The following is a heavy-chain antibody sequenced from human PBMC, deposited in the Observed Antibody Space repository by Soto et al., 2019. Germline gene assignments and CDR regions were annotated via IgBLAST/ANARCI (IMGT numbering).Heavy chain of an antibody. CDR1: GGSINSYY. CDR2: VYYSGST. CDR3: AGQSCSHTTCYEWFDA. D-gene: IGHD2-2*01. V-gene: IGHV4-59*03. Sequence: QVQLQESGPGLVKPSETLSLTCSVSGGSINSYYWSWIRQPPGKGLEWIGYVYYSGSTNYNPSLNSRVTISVDASRNQFSLKLSSVTAADTAVYFCAGQSCSHTTCYEWFDAWGQGTLVNVSA. J-gene: IGHJ5*02.